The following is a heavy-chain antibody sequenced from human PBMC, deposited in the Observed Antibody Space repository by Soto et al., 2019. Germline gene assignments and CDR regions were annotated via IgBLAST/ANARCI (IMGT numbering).Heavy chain of an antibody. CDR3: AKDFYGDYPDYFGS. CDR2: IRGSVGST. V-gene: IGHV3-23*01. J-gene: IGHJ4*02. CDR1: EFTFSSSA. Sequence: EVQLLESGGGLVQPGGSLRLSCAASEFTFSSSAMGWVRQAPGKGLEWASGIRGSVGSTYYADSVEGRFTISRDNSKNTLYLQMNSLRAEDTAVYYCAKDFYGDYPDYFGSWGQGTRVTVSS. D-gene: IGHD4-17*01.